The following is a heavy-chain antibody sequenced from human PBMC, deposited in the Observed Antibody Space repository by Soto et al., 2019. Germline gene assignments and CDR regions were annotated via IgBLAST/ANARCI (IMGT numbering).Heavy chain of an antibody. CDR1: GFTFSSYA. D-gene: IGHD2-8*01. CDR3: AKDSLHCTNGVCYTHYFDY. CDR2: ISGSGGST. Sequence: PGGSLRLSCAASGFTFSSYARSWVRQAPGKGLEWVSAISGSGGSTYYADSVKGRFTISRDNSKNTLYLQMNSLRAEDTAVYYCAKDSLHCTNGVCYTHYFDYWGQGTLVTVSS. J-gene: IGHJ4*02. V-gene: IGHV3-23*01.